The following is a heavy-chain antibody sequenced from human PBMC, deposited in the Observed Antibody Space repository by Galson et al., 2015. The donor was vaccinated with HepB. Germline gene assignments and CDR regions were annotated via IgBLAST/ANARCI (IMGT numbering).Heavy chain of an antibody. CDR1: GFTFSYYA. Sequence: SLRLSCAASGFTFSYYAMAWVRQAPGKGLEWISAITPSGDNTYSADSMKVRFFISRDNSQNTLFLQMNSLRADDTAIYFCAKVFPEKTDGWYRQALYYFDSWDQGTRVTVSS. J-gene: IGHJ4*02. CDR3: AKVFPEKTDGWYRQALYYFDS. CDR2: ITPSGDNT. D-gene: IGHD6-19*01. V-gene: IGHV3-23*01.